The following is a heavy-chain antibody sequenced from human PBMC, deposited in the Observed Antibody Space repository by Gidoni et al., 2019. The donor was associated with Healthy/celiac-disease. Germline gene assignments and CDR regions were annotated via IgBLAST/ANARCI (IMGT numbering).Heavy chain of an antibody. V-gene: IGHV1-18*01. CDR1: GYTFTSYG. CDR3: ARVTGSFSGRGPYYGSGSYFHD. J-gene: IGHJ4*02. D-gene: IGHD3-10*01. Sequence: QVQLVQSGAEVKKPGASVKVSCKASGYTFTSYGSSWVRQAPGQGLEWMGWISAYNGNTNYAQKLQGRVTMTTDTSTSTAYMELRSLRSDDTAVYYCARVTGSFSGRGPYYGSGSYFHDWGQGTLVTVSS. CDR2: ISAYNGNT.